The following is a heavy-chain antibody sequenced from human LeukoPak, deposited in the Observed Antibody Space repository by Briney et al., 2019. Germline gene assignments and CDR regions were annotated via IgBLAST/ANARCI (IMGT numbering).Heavy chain of an antibody. CDR2: IYHSGST. J-gene: IGHJ3*01. CDR1: GGSISSSNW. D-gene: IGHD5-24*01. Sequence: SETLSLTCAVSGGSISSSNWWSWVRQPPGKGLEWIGEIYHSGSTNYNPSLKSRVTISVDKSKNQFSLRLSSVTAADTAVYYCAGSDGYPYIDSFDFWGQGTMVTVSS. V-gene: IGHV4-4*02. CDR3: AGSDGYPYIDSFDF.